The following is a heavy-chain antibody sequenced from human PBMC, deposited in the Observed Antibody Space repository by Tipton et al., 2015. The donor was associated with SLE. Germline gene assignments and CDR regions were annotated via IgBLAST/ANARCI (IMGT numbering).Heavy chain of an antibody. CDR2: IFVSGTT. CDR1: GDSMRSSMTTYY. CDR3: ARGRITMVRGRRSYYYMDV. Sequence: TLSLTCTASGDSMRSSMTTYYWSWIRQTAGKGPEWMGRIFVSGTTNYNPSLKSRVTISVDTSKNQFSLKLSSVTAADTAVYYCARGRITMVRGRRSYYYMDVWGKGTTVTVSS. D-gene: IGHD3-10*01. V-gene: IGHV4-61*02. J-gene: IGHJ6*03.